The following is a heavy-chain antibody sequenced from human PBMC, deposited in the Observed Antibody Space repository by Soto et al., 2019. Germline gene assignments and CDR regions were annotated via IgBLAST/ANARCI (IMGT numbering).Heavy chain of an antibody. Sequence: ASVKVSCKASGYTFTSYYMHWVRQAPGQGLEWMGIINPSGGSTSYAQKFQGRVTMTRDTSTSTVYMELSSPRSEDTAVYYCARTSGSPARGMDVWGQGTTVTVSS. CDR2: INPSGGST. J-gene: IGHJ6*02. CDR3: ARTSGSPARGMDV. CDR1: GYTFTSYY. D-gene: IGHD1-26*01. V-gene: IGHV1-46*01.